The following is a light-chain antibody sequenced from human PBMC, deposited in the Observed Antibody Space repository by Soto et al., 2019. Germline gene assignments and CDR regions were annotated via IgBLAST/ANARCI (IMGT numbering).Light chain of an antibody. Sequence: EIVMTQSPATLSVSPGERATLSCRASQSVSSNLAWYQQKPGQAPRLLIYGASTRATGIPARFSGSGSGTEFTLTISSLQSEDSAVYYCQHFNKWPPWTFGQGTKVEI. CDR1: QSVSSN. J-gene: IGKJ1*01. CDR3: QHFNKWPPWT. CDR2: GAS. V-gene: IGKV3-15*01.